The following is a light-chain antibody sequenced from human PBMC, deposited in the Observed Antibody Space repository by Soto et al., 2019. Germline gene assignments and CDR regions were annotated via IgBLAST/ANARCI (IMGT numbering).Light chain of an antibody. CDR3: QQYSSFSWT. J-gene: IGKJ1*01. V-gene: IGKV1-5*01. CDR1: QSIGTW. CDR2: DVS. Sequence: QLTPSPSSLSASMGARATITCRASQSIGTWVAWYQQKPGEAPKFLIYDVSTLDSGVPSRFSGSGSGTEFTLTISGLQPDDFATYYCQQYSSFSWTFGQGTKVDIK.